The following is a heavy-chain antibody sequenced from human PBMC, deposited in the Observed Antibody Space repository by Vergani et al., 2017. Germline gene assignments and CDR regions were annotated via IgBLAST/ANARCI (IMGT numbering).Heavy chain of an antibody. D-gene: IGHD6-13*01. V-gene: IGHV1-2*02. J-gene: IGHJ4*02. CDR2: INPNSGGT. Sequence: QVQLVQSGAEVKKPGASVKVSCKASGYTFTSYGISWVRQAPGQGLEWMGWINPNSGGTNYAQKFQGRVTMTRDTSISTAYMELSRLRSDDTAVYYCARDDRVAAAGTDYWGQGTLVTVSS. CDR3: ARDDRVAAAGTDY. CDR1: GYTFTSYG.